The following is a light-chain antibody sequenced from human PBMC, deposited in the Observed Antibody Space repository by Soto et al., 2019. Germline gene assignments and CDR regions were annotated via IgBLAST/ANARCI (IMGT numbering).Light chain of an antibody. Sequence: QSVLTQPPSASGTPGQRVTISCSGSSSNIGSGTVNWYQQLPGTAPKLLIYNNNQWPSGVPDRFSDSKSGTSASLAISGLQSEDEADYYCAAWDVSLNGLYVFGTGTKLTVL. V-gene: IGLV1-44*01. CDR2: NNN. CDR1: SSNIGSGT. CDR3: AAWDVSLNGLYV. J-gene: IGLJ1*01.